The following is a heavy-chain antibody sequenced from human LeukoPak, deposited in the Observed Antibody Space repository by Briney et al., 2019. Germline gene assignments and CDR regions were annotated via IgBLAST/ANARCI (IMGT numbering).Heavy chain of an antibody. CDR1: GFTFSSYS. CDR2: ISSSSSYI. J-gene: IGHJ6*02. V-gene: IGHV3-21*04. Sequence: GGSLRLSCAASGFTFSSYSMNWVRQAPGKGLEWVSSISSSSSYIYYADSVKGRFTISRDNAKNSLYLQMNSLRAEDTAVYYCARVLLWFGELLPPNGMDVWGQGTTVTVSS. CDR3: ARVLLWFGELLPPNGMDV. D-gene: IGHD3-10*01.